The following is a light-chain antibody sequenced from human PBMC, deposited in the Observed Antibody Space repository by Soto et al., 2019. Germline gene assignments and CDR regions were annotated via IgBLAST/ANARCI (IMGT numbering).Light chain of an antibody. CDR2: DLN. CDR3: CSYEGSYTYV. Sequence: SELTQLRSVSGSPRQALTIFNTGTSSDVGNYDYVSWYQHHPGKAPKVMIYDLNKRPSGVPDRFSGSKSGNTAYLTISGLQTEDEADYYCCSYEGSYTYVFGTGTKVTVL. CDR1: SSDVGNYDY. V-gene: IGLV2-11*01. J-gene: IGLJ1*01.